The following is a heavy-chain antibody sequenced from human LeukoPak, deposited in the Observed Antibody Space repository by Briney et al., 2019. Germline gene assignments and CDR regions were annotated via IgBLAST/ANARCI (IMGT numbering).Heavy chain of an antibody. D-gene: IGHD1-26*01. Sequence: SETLSLTCTVSGGSISSYYWSWIRQPAGKGLEWIGYIYHSGTTNYNPSLKSRVTISVDTSKSQFSLKLSSVTAADTAIYYCARNIVGPRQVDYWGQGTLVTVSS. V-gene: IGHV4-59*01. CDR1: GGSISSYY. CDR3: ARNIVGPRQVDY. CDR2: IYHSGTT. J-gene: IGHJ4*02.